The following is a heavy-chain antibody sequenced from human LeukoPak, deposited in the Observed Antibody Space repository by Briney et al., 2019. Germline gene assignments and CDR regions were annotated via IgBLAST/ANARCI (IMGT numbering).Heavy chain of an antibody. CDR3: ARRTIFGVVIAY. Sequence: TSETLSLTCTVSGGSISSSSYYWGWIRQPPGKGLEWIGEINHSGSTNYNPSLKSRVTISVDTSKNQFSLKLSSVTAADTAVYYCARRTIFGVVIAYWGQGTLVTGSS. V-gene: IGHV4-39*07. D-gene: IGHD3-3*01. CDR1: GGSISSSSYY. CDR2: INHSGST. J-gene: IGHJ4*02.